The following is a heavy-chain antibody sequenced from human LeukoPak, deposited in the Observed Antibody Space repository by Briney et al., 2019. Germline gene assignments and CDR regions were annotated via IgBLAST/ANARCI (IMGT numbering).Heavy chain of an antibody. V-gene: IGHV4-61*02. CDR3: ARSLSRYDFWSGYRTGMGV. D-gene: IGHD3-3*01. CDR2: IYTSGST. Sequence: SETLFLTCTVSGGSISGGSYYWSWIRQPAGKGLEWIGRIYTSGSTNYNPSLKSRVTISVDTSKNQFSLKLSSVTAADTAVYYCARSLSRYDFWSGYRTGMGVWGQGTTVTVSS. J-gene: IGHJ6*02. CDR1: GGSISGGSYY.